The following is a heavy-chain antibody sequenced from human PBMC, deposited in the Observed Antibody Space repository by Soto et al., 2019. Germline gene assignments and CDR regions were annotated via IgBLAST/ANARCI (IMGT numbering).Heavy chain of an antibody. V-gene: IGHV3-21*01. Sequence: ESGGGLVKPGGSLRLSCAASGFTFSSYSMNWVRQAPGKGLEWVSSISSSSSYIYYADSVKGRFTISRDNAKNSLYLQMNSLRAEDTAVYYCARDRRHGRSFDLWGRGTLVTVSS. J-gene: IGHJ2*01. CDR3: ARDRRHGRSFDL. CDR2: ISSSSSYI. D-gene: IGHD4-17*01. CDR1: GFTFSSYS.